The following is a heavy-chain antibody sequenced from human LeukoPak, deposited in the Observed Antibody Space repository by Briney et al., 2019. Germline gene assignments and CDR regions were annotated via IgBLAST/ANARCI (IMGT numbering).Heavy chain of an antibody. D-gene: IGHD1-1*01. J-gene: IGHJ6*03. CDR2: INWNGDRK. Sequence: GGSLRLSCAASGFSFDDYGMNWVRQVPGKGLEWVSGINWNGDRKGYADSVKGRFTISRDNAKNSLYLQMNSLRAEDTALYFCAGAWRYYYYYMDVWGKGTTVTVSS. CDR1: GFSFDDYG. V-gene: IGHV3-20*04. CDR3: AGAWRYYYYYMDV.